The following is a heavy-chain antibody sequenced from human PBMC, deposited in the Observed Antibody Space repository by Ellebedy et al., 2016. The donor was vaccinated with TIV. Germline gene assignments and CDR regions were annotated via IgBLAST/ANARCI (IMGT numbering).Heavy chain of an antibody. Sequence: PGGSLRLSCAASGFTFSSYGMHWVRQAPGKGLEWVAVIWYDGSNKYYADSVKGRLTISRDNSRNTLYLQMNSLRAEDTAVYYCARDGCTSGSCYFFDYWGQGTLVTVSS. CDR3: ARDGCTSGSCYFFDY. J-gene: IGHJ4*02. V-gene: IGHV3-33*01. CDR1: GFTFSSYG. D-gene: IGHD2-15*01. CDR2: IWYDGSNK.